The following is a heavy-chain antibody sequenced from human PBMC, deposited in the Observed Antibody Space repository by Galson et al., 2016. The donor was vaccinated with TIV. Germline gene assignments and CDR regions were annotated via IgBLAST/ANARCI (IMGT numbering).Heavy chain of an antibody. D-gene: IGHD6-19*01. J-gene: IGHJ6*02. CDR3: AREAHQYASGWYNYYHYYGMDI. V-gene: IGHV3-30*04. CDR2: ISYDGNYK. CDR1: GFAFRSSA. Sequence: SLRLSCAASGFAFRSSAMYWVRRAPGKGLQCVAIISYDGNYKYYADSVKGRFTISRDNSMSRLYLQMNGLTPANTALYYFAREAHQYASGWYNYYHYYGMDIWGQGTTVTVS.